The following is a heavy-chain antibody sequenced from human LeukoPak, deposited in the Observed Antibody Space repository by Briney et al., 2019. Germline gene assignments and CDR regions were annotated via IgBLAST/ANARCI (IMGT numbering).Heavy chain of an antibody. V-gene: IGHV1-69*04. CDR1: GGTFSSYA. D-gene: IGHD3-9*01. J-gene: IGHJ4*02. CDR3: ARDDYDILTGDYYFDY. CDR2: IIPILGIA. Sequence: GASVKVSCKASGGTFSSYAISWVRQAPGQGLEWMGRIIPILGIANYAQKFQGRVTITADKSTSTAYMELSSLRSEDTAVYYCARDDYDILTGDYYFDYWGQGTLVTVSS.